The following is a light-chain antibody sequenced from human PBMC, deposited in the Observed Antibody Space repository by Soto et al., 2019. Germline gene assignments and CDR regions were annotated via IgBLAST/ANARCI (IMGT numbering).Light chain of an antibody. CDR2: AAS. CDR3: LQYGTSPLT. V-gene: IGKV3-20*01. CDR1: QSVSSSY. J-gene: IGKJ4*01. Sequence: EIVLTQSPGTLSLSPGEGATLSCRASQSVSSSYLAWYQQKPGQAPRLLIYAASRRATGIPDRVSGSWCGTDFPLTSSRLEPEDFAVYCCLQYGTSPLTFGGGTKVEIK.